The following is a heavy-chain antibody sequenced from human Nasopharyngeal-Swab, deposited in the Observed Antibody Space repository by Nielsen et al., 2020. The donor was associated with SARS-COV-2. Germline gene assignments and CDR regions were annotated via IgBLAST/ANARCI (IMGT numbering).Heavy chain of an antibody. CDR3: ARDQGAVAGWGGSGYDY. V-gene: IGHV3-30-3*01. CDR1: GSTFSSYA. CDR2: ILYDGSNK. J-gene: IGHJ4*02. D-gene: IGHD6-19*01. Sequence: GGSLRPSCAASGSTFSSYAMHWVRQAQGKGLEWVAVILYDGSNKYYADSVKGRFTISRDNSKNKLYLQMNSLRAEDTAVYYCARDQGAVAGWGGSGYDYWGQGTLVTVSS.